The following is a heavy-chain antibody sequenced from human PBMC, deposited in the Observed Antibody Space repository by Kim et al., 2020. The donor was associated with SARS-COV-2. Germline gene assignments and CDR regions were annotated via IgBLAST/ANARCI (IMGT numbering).Heavy chain of an antibody. CDR3: TKGITGEET. Sequence: GGSLRLSCGASGFTFSTYGMHWVRQAPGKGLDWVAAISYDGTNKYYADSVKGRFTISRDNSKNTLYLQMNSLRPEDSAVYYCTKGITGEETWGQGTLVTVSS. J-gene: IGHJ5*02. CDR1: GFTFSTYG. D-gene: IGHD7-27*01. V-gene: IGHV3-30*04. CDR2: ISYDGTNK.